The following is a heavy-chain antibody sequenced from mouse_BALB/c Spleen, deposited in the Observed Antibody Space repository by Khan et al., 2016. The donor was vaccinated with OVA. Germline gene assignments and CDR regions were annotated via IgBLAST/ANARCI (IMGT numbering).Heavy chain of an antibody. V-gene: IGHV5-9-3*01. CDR2: ISSVSTYT. J-gene: IGHJ3*01. CDR1: GFTFSTYA. CDR3: ARHNYGPFTF. Sequence: EVELVESGGGLVKPGGSLKLSCAASGFTFSTYAMSWVRQTPEKRLEGVATISSVSTYTYYPDSVKGRFTISRDTAKNTLYLQMSSLRTEDTAMYYCARHNYGPFTFWGRGTLVTVSA. D-gene: IGHD1-1*01.